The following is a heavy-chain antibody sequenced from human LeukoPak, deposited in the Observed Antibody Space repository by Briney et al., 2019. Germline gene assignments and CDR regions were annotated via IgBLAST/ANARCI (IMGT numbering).Heavy chain of an antibody. CDR2: INHSGST. CDR1: GGSFSGYY. V-gene: IGHV4-34*01. Sequence: SETLSLTCAVYGGSFSGYYWNWIRQPPGKGLEWIGEINHSGSTNYNPSLKSRVTISVDTSKNQFSLKLSSVTAADTAVYYCPRGQLERSYDYWGQGTLVTVSS. CDR3: PRGQLERSYDY. D-gene: IGHD1-1*01. J-gene: IGHJ4*02.